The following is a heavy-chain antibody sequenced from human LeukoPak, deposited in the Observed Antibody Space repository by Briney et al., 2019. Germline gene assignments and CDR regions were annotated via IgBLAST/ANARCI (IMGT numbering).Heavy chain of an antibody. J-gene: IGHJ5*02. D-gene: IGHD6-13*01. CDR3: ARGSSSWYGQFGSLDP. CDR2: INHSGST. V-gene: IGHV4-34*01. Sequence: SETLSLTCAVYGGSFSGYYWSWIRQPPGKGLEWIGEINHSGSTNYNPSLKSRVTISVDTSKNQFSLRLSSVTAADTAVYYCARGSSSWYGQFGSLDPWGQGTLVTVSS. CDR1: GGSFSGYY.